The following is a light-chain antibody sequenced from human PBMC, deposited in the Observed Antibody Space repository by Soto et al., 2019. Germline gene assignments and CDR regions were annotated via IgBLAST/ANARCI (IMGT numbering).Light chain of an antibody. Sequence: EIVLTQSPGTLSLSPGERATLSCRASQSVSSSYLAWYQQKPGQAPRLLIYGASSRATGIPDRFSGSGSGTYFALTIIRLEPEDFAVYYCQRYGSSFTFGPGTKVDIK. J-gene: IGKJ3*01. CDR1: QSVSSSY. CDR3: QRYGSSFT. CDR2: GAS. V-gene: IGKV3-20*01.